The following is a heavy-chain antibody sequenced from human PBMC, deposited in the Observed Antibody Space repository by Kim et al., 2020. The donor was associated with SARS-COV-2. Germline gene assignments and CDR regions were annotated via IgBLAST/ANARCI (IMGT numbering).Heavy chain of an antibody. V-gene: IGHV3-11*04. J-gene: IGHJ6*02. D-gene: IGHD1-1*01. Sequence: IYYADSVKGRFTISRDNAKNSLYLQMNSLRAEDTAVYYCARDERWGGMDVWGQGTTVTVSS. CDR3: ARDERWGGMDV. CDR2: I.